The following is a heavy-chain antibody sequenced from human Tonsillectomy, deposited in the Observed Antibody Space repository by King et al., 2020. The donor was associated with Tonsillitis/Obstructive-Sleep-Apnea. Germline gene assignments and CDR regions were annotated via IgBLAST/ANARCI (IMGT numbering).Heavy chain of an antibody. Sequence: VQLQESGPGLVKPSETLSLTCTVSGGSISSYYWSWIRQPPGKGLEWIGYIYYSGSTNYNPSLKSRVTISVDTSTNQFSLKLSSVTAADTAVYYCARHSSSAPHYYYSDMDVWGKGATVTVSS. V-gene: IGHV4-59*08. CDR3: ARHSSSAPHYYYSDMDV. CDR2: IYYSGST. CDR1: GGSISSYY. J-gene: IGHJ6*03. D-gene: IGHD6-6*01.